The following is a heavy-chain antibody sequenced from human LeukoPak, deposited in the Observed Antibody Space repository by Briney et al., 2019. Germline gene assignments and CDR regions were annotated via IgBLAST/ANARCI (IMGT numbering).Heavy chain of an antibody. V-gene: IGHV3-21*05. CDR2: ISSSSSYI. J-gene: IGHJ6*02. CDR3: AREYQLLLGMDV. CDR1: GFTFSSYS. D-gene: IGHD2-2*01. Sequence: GGSLRLSCAASGFTFSSYSMNWVRQAPGKGLEWVSYISSSSSYIYYADSVKGRFTISRDNAKNSLYLQMNSLRAEDTAVYYCAREYQLLLGMDVWGQGTTVTVSS.